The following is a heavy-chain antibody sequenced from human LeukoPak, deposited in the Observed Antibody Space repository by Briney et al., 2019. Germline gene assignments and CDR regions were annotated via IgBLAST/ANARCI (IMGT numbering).Heavy chain of an antibody. Sequence: PSQTLSLTCTVSGGSISSGSYYWSWIRQPAGKGLEWIGRIYTSGSTHYNPSLKSRVTISVDTSKNQFSLKLSSVTAADTAVYYCARGFWGVEDNFDYWGEGTLVTVSS. D-gene: IGHD3-10*01. CDR2: IYTSGST. CDR1: GGSISSGSYY. V-gene: IGHV4-61*02. CDR3: ARGFWGVEDNFDY. J-gene: IGHJ4*02.